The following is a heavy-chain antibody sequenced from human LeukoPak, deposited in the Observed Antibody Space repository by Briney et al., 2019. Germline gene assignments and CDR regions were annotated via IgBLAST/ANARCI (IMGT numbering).Heavy chain of an antibody. D-gene: IGHD6-6*01. CDR2: INSDGSST. Sequence: GGSLRLSCAASGFTFSSYWMHWVRQAPGKGLVWVSRINSDGSSTSYADSVKGRFTIPRDNAKNTLYLQMNSLRAEDTAVYYCAREGSSSFLPFDYWGQGTLVTVSS. CDR3: AREGSSSFLPFDY. J-gene: IGHJ4*02. CDR1: GFTFSSYW. V-gene: IGHV3-74*01.